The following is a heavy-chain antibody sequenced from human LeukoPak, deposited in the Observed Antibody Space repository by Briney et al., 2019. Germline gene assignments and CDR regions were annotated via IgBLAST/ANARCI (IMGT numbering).Heavy chain of an antibody. CDR1: GFTFSSYA. V-gene: IGHV3-30-3*01. CDR3: ARAGGFHCSGGSCYPTVYYDYYHGMDV. J-gene: IGHJ6*02. D-gene: IGHD2-15*01. Sequence: PGRSLRLSCAASGFTFSSYAMHWVRQAPGKGLEWVAVISYDGSNKYYADSVKGRFTISRDNSKNTLYLQMNSLRAEDTAVYYCARAGGFHCSGGSCYPTVYYDYYHGMDVWGHGTTVTVSS. CDR2: ISYDGSNK.